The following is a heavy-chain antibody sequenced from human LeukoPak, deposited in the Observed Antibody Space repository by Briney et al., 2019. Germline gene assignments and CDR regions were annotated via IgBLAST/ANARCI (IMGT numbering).Heavy chain of an antibody. CDR1: GGSISSSTW. J-gene: IGHJ4*02. V-gene: IGHV4-4*02. CDR3: ASGLAARPDY. Sequence: KASETLSLTCGVSGGSISSSTWWSWVRQPPGKGLEWIGEIYHSGSTNYNPSLKSRVTISIDKSKSQFSLKLSSVTAADTAVYYCASGLAARPDYWGQGTLVTVSS. D-gene: IGHD6-6*01. CDR2: IYHSGST.